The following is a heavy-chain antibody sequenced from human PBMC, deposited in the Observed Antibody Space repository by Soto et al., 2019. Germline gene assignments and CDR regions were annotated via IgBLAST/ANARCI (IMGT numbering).Heavy chain of an antibody. D-gene: IGHD6-13*01. CDR2: IYHSGST. J-gene: IGHJ4*02. CDR3: ARVQGGIPAPGVLDY. CDR1: GSSISSSNW. V-gene: IGHV4-4*02. Sequence: SETLSLTCAVSGSSISSSNWWSWVRQPPGKGLEWIGEIYHSGSTNYNPSLKSRVTISVDKSKNQFSLKLSSVTAADTAVYYCARVQGGIPAPGVLDYWGQGTLVTVSS.